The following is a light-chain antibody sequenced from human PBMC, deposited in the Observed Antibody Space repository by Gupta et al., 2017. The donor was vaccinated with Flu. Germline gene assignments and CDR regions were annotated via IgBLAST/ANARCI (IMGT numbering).Light chain of an antibody. J-gene: IGKJ1*01. CDR1: QEIMYNSNNKDF. CDR2: WAS. Sequence: NCKSSQEIMYNSNNKDFVAWYQQKPGHPPKLLIYWASTRASGVPDRISGSGSGTDFTLTISSLQAEDVAIYYCQQYYTNLPTFGQGTKVQIK. V-gene: IGKV4-1*01. CDR3: QQYYTNLPT.